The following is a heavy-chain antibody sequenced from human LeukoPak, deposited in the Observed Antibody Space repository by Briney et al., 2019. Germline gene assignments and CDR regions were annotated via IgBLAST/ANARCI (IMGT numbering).Heavy chain of an antibody. D-gene: IGHD3-22*01. V-gene: IGHV3-33*01. CDR1: GFTFTSYA. J-gene: IGHJ4*02. CDR3: ARDRHYYDTSGYYPLY. CDR2: IWYDGSNK. Sequence: GGSLRLSCAASGFTFTSYAVHWVRQAPGKGLEWVAVIWYDGSNKNYADPVRGRFTITRDDSKNTLYLQMNSLRVEDTAVYYCARDRHYYDTSGYYPLYWGQGTLVTVSS.